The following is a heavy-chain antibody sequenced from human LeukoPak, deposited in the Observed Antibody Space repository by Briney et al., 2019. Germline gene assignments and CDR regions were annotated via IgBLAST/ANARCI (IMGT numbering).Heavy chain of an antibody. CDR1: GGSISTYY. J-gene: IGHJ4*02. D-gene: IGHD4-23*01. V-gene: IGHV4-4*07. Sequence: SETLSLTCTVSGGSISTYYWTWIRQPAGKGLEWIGRIYTSGSTNYNPSLKSRVTMSVDTSKNQFSLKLSSVTAVDTAIYYCAKSVDGGNSPFDYWGQGTLVTVSS. CDR2: IYTSGST. CDR3: AKSVDGGNSPFDY.